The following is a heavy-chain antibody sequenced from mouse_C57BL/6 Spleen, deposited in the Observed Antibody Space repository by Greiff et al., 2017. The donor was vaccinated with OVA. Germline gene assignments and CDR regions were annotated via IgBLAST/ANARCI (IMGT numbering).Heavy chain of an antibody. CDR3: AREFYYGSSYAMDY. CDR1: GYSITSGYY. CDR2: ISYDGSN. J-gene: IGHJ4*01. D-gene: IGHD1-1*01. V-gene: IGHV3-6*01. Sequence: EVQLQESGPGLVKPSQSLSLTCSVTGYSITSGYYWNWIRQFPGNKLEWMGYISYDGSNNYNPSLKNRISITHDTSKNKFFLKLNSVTTEDTTTYYCAREFYYGSSYAMDYWGQGTSVTVSS.